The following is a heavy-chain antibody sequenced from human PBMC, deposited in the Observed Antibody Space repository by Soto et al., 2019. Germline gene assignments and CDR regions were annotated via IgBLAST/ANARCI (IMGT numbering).Heavy chain of an antibody. CDR2: IIPIFGTA. J-gene: IGHJ6*02. Sequence: ASVKLSCEPSAGTFSSYAIIWLRQAPRQGLEWMGGIIPIFGTANYAHKFQGRVPITADESTSTAYMELSSLRSEDTAVYYCARPSNSYDSSGPYYYGMDVWGQGTTVTVSS. V-gene: IGHV1-69*13. CDR3: ARPSNSYDSSGPYYYGMDV. D-gene: IGHD3-22*01. CDR1: AGTFSSYA.